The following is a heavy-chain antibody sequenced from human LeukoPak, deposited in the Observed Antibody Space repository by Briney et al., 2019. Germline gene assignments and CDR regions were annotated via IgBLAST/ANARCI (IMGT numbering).Heavy chain of an antibody. CDR3: ATSNYYDSSGYYYFDY. V-gene: IGHV4-34*01. CDR2: INHSGST. Sequence: SETLSLTCAVYGGSFSGYYWSWIRQPPGKGLKWIGEINHSGSTNYNPSLKSRVTISVDTSKNQFSLKLSSVTAADTAVYYCATSNYYDSSGYYYFDYWGQGTLVTVSS. D-gene: IGHD3-22*01. J-gene: IGHJ4*02. CDR1: GGSFSGYY.